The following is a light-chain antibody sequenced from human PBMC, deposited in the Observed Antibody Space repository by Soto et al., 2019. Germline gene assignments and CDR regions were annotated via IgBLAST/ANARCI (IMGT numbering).Light chain of an antibody. Sequence: DIQMTQSPSTLSGSVGDRVTITCRASQTISSWLAWYQQKPGKAPKSLIYATSSLQSGVPSKFSGSGSGTDFTLTISSLQTGDFASYYCQQYNSYPITFGKGTRLEIK. CDR1: QTISSW. CDR3: QQYNSYPIT. CDR2: ATS. J-gene: IGKJ5*01. V-gene: IGKV1D-16*01.